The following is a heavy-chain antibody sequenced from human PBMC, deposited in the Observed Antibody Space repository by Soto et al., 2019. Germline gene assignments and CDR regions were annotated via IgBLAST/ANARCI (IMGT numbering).Heavy chain of an antibody. CDR3: AREDGYRGGDAFDI. CDR2: IYSGGST. J-gene: IGHJ3*02. Sequence: EVQLVESGGGLVQPGGSLRLSCAASGFTVSSNYMSWVRQAPGKGLEWVSVIYSGGSTYYADSVKGRFTISRDNSKNTLYLQMNSLGAEDTAVYYCAREDGYRGGDAFDIWGQGTMVTVSS. D-gene: IGHD5-12*01. V-gene: IGHV3-66*01. CDR1: GFTVSSNY.